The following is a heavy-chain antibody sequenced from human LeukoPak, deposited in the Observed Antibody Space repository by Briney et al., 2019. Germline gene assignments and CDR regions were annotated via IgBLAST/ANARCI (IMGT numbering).Heavy chain of an antibody. Sequence: GASVTVSCKASGYTFTGYYMHWVRQAPGQGLEWMGWINPNSGGTNYAQKFQGRVTMTRDTSISTAYMELSRLRSDDTAVYYCARVSIDNWNYAYFDYWGQGTLVTVSS. CDR2: INPNSGGT. D-gene: IGHD1-7*01. V-gene: IGHV1-2*02. CDR1: GYTFTGYY. CDR3: ARVSIDNWNYAYFDY. J-gene: IGHJ4*02.